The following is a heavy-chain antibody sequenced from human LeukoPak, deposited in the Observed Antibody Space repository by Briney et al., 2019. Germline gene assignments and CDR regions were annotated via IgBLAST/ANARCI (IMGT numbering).Heavy chain of an antibody. D-gene: IGHD3-22*01. CDR1: GFTFSSYW. CDR2: IKQDGGEK. Sequence: GGSLRLPCAASGFTFSSYWMHWVRQAPGKGLEWVANIKQDGGEKYYVDPVKGRFTISRDNAKNSLYLQMNSLRAEDTAVYSCVRDGDTSGYTNWGQGTLVTVSS. V-gene: IGHV3-7*01. CDR3: VRDGDTSGYTN. J-gene: IGHJ4*02.